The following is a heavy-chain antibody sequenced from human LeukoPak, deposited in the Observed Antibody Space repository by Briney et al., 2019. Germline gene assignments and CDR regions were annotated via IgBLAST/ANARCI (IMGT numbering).Heavy chain of an antibody. CDR2: IYHSGNT. V-gene: IGHV4-31*03. Sequence: SQTLSLTCTVSGDSISNGGSISNGGHYWSWIRQYPGKGLEWIGYIYHSGNTYYSPSLESRVTISVDTSENRFSLKLNSVTAADTAIYYCARDTRIEWLRFLDYWGQGILVTVSS. CDR1: GDSISNGGSISNGGHY. CDR3: ARDTRIEWLRFLDY. D-gene: IGHD5-12*01. J-gene: IGHJ4*02.